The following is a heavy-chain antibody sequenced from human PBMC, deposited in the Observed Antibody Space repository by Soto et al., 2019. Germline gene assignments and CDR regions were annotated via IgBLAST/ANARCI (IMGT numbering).Heavy chain of an antibody. D-gene: IGHD3-10*01. J-gene: IGHJ6*03. CDR1: GFTFSSYA. V-gene: IGHV3-23*01. Sequence: GGSLRLSCAASGFTFSSYAMSWVRQAPGKGLEWVSAISGSGGSTYYADSVKGRFTISRDNSKNTLYLQMNSLRAEDTAVYYCRRRGRLWFGARYVYYRDVWGKGTKVTVSS. CDR3: RRRGRLWFGARYVYYRDV. CDR2: ISGSGGST.